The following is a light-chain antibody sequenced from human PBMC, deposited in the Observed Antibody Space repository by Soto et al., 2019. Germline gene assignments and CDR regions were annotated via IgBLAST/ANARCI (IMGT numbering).Light chain of an antibody. J-gene: IGKJ5*01. V-gene: IGKV3-11*01. CDR2: DAY. CDR3: QQRHMWPIT. CDR1: QSFRGL. Sequence: EVVLTQSPVTLSLSPGERATLSSRPSQSFRGLLAWYQQKPGQAPRLLIYDAYNRATGIPPRFSGSGSGTDFTLTISSLEPEDSAVYYCQQRHMWPITFGQGTRLEIK.